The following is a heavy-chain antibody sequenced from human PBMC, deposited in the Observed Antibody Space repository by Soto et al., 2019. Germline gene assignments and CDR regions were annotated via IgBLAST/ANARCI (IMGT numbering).Heavy chain of an antibody. CDR3: ARGGNIAARLRYYYYGMDV. CDR1: GYTLTGYY. J-gene: IGHJ6*02. D-gene: IGHD6-6*01. V-gene: IGHV1-2*04. CDR2: INPNSGGT. Sequence: GASVKVSCKASGYTLTGYYMHWVRQAPGQGLEWMGWINPNSGGTNYAQKFQGWVTMTRDTSISTAYMELSRLRSDDTAVYYCARGGNIAARLRYYYYGMDVWGQGTTVTVSS.